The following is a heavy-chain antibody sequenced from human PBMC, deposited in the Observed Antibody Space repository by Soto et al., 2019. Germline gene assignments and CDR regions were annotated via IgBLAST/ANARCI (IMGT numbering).Heavy chain of an antibody. Sequence: ASVKVSCKASGYTFTSCAMHWVRQAPGQRLEWMGWINAGNGNAKYSQKFQGRVTITRDTSASTAYMELSSLRSEDTAVYYCARVGTSRYSGTDEFINDYYDGMDVWGQGTTVTVSS. J-gene: IGHJ6*02. CDR3: ARVGTSRYSGTDEFINDYYDGMDV. CDR2: INAGNGNA. D-gene: IGHD1-26*01. CDR1: GYTFTSCA. V-gene: IGHV1-3*01.